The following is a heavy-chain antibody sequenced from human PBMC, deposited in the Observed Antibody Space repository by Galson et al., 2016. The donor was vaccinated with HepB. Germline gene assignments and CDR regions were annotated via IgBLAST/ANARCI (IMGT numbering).Heavy chain of an antibody. V-gene: IGHV3-7*01. J-gene: IGHJ4*02. CDR2: IKEDGTDT. CDR1: GFTFNAYW. Sequence: SLRLSCAASGFTFNAYWTTWVRQTPGKGLEWLANIKEDGTDTHYLDSVKDRFTISRDNAKKSLYLQMNSLRVEDTAVYYCSTTFWSGPYWGQGTMVTVSS. D-gene: IGHD3-3*01. CDR3: STTFWSGPY.